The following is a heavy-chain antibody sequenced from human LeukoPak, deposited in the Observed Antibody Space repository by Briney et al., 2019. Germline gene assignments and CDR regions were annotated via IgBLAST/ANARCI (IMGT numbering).Heavy chain of an antibody. V-gene: IGHV1-69*13. D-gene: IGHD3-22*01. CDR1: GGTFSSYA. CDR3: ARVSLSNYYDSSGYLGDY. J-gene: IGHJ4*02. CDR2: IIPIFGTA. Sequence: SVRVSCKASGGTFSSYAISWVCQAPGQGLEWMGGIIPIFGTANYAQKFQGRVTITADESTSTAYMELSSLRSEDTAVYYCARVSLSNYYDSSGYLGDYWGQGTLVTVSS.